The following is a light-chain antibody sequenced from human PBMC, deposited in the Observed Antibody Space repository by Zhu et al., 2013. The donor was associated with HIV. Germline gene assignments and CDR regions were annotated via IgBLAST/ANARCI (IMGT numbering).Light chain of an antibody. CDR2: GAS. J-gene: IGKJ3*01. CDR3: QQYGTSLFT. Sequence: DIVLTQSPGTLSLSPGERATLSCRASQSVSSSYVAWFQQKPGQAPRLLIYGASSRATGVPDRFSGSGSGTDFTLTISRLEPEDFAVYYCQQYGTSLFTFGPGTKVDFK. CDR1: QSVSSSY. V-gene: IGKV3-20*01.